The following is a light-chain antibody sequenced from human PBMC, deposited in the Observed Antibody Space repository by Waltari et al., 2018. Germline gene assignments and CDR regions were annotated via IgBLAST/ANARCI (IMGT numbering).Light chain of an antibody. Sequence: AIRMTQSPSSLSASTGDRATITCRANQSVSGYLALYQQKPGKAPKLLIYAAYTLQSGVPSRFSGSGSGTDFTLTISCLQSEDFATYYCQQYYSYPRTFGQGTKVEIK. CDR1: QSVSGY. CDR2: AAY. J-gene: IGKJ1*01. CDR3: QQYYSYPRT. V-gene: IGKV1-8*01.